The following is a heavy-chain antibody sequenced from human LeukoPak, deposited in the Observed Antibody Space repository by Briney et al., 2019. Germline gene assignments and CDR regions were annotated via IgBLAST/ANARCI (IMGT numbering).Heavy chain of an antibody. D-gene: IGHD2-15*01. CDR1: GFTFTSHW. CDR2: IRGDGGDK. V-gene: IGHV3-7*01. Sequence: PGGSLRLSCAVSGFTFTSHWMTWVRQAPGKGLEWVANIRGDGGDKYYVDSVKGRFTISRDNAKNSVYLQMNSLRGEDTAVYYCARDIDRAHGDWGQGTLVTVSS. CDR3: ARDIDRAHGD. J-gene: IGHJ4*02.